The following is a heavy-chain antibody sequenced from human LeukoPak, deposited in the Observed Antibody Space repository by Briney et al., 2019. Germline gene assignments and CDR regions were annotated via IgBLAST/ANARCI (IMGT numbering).Heavy chain of an antibody. CDR2: INHSGST. CDR3: ARDRRTDIVATTGFDY. J-gene: IGHJ4*02. Sequence: SETLSLTCAVYGGSFSGYYWSWIRQPPGKGLEWIGEINHSGSTNYNPSLKSRVTISVDTSKNQFSLKLSSVTAADTAVYYCARDRRTDIVATTGFDYWGQGTLVTVSS. CDR1: GGSFSGYY. V-gene: IGHV4-34*01. D-gene: IGHD5-12*01.